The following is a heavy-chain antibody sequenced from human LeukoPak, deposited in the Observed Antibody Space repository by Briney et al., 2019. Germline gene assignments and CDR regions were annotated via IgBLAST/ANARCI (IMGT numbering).Heavy chain of an antibody. Sequence: PGRSLRLSCATSGFTFSNYEMNWVRQAPGKGLEWISYLTTSGSTKYYADSVKGRFTISRDNAKNSLYLQMNSLRAEDTAVYYCARGGSYLSAFDIWGQGTMVTVSS. D-gene: IGHD1-26*01. J-gene: IGHJ3*02. CDR2: LTTSGSTK. CDR1: GFTFSNYE. CDR3: ARGGSYLSAFDI. V-gene: IGHV3-48*03.